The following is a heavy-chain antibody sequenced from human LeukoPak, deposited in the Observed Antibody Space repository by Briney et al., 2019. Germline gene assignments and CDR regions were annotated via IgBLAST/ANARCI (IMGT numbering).Heavy chain of an antibody. J-gene: IGHJ5*02. CDR3: ASGPIAVAGLGTFDP. CDR1: GGSISSYY. Sequence: SETLSLTCTVSGGSISSYYWSWIRQPAGKGLEWIGRIYSSGSTYYNPSLKSRVTISVDTSKNQFSLKLSSVTAADTAVYYCASGPIAVAGLGTFDPWGQGTLVTVSS. CDR2: IYSSGST. D-gene: IGHD6-19*01. V-gene: IGHV4-4*07.